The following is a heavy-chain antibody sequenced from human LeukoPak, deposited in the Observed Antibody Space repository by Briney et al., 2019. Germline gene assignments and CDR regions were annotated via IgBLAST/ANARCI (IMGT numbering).Heavy chain of an antibody. CDR3: ARVVGYCSGGSCYYYYYYMDV. V-gene: IGHV4-61*02. D-gene: IGHD2-15*01. CDR1: GGSISSGSYY. J-gene: IGHJ6*03. Sequence: PSETLSLTCTVSGGSISSGSYYWSWIRQPAGKGLEWIGRIYTSGSTNYNPSLKSRVTISVDTSKNQFSLKLSSVTAADTAVYYCARVVGYCSGGSCYYYYYYMDVWGKGTTVTVSS. CDR2: IYTSGST.